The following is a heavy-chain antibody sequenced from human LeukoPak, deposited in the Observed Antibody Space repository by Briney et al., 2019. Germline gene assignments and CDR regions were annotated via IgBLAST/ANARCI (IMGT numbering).Heavy chain of an antibody. Sequence: ASVKVSCKASGGTFSSYAISWVRQAPGQGLEWMGGIIPIFGTANYAQKFQGRVTITADESTSTAYMELSSLRSEDTAVYYCARGGVGSSGFDYWGQGTLVTVSS. CDR2: IIPIFGTA. CDR3: ARGGVGSSGFDY. J-gene: IGHJ4*02. CDR1: GGTFSSYA. D-gene: IGHD6-6*01. V-gene: IGHV1-69*13.